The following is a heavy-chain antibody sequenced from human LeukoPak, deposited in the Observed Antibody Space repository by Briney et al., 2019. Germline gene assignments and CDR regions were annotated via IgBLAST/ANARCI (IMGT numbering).Heavy chain of an antibody. V-gene: IGHV4-4*07. J-gene: IGHJ3*02. CDR1: GGSISSYY. CDR3: ARSDGYGLVGI. D-gene: IGHD3-10*01. Sequence: PSETLSLTCTVSGGSISSYYWSWIRQPAGKGLEWIGRIHSSGSTDYNPSLKSRVTMSVDTSKNKFSLKLSSVTAADTAVYYCARSDGYGLVGIWGQGTMVTVSS. CDR2: IHSSGST.